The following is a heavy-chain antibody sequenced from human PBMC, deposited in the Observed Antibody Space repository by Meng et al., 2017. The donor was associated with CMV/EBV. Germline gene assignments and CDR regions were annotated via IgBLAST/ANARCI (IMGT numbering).Heavy chain of an antibody. CDR2: IIPIFGTA. D-gene: IGHD4/OR15-4a*01. Sequence: VKVSCKASGGTFSSYAISWVRQAPGQGLEWMGGIIPIFGTANYAQKFQGRVTITTDESTSTAYMELSSLRSEDTAVYYCARDYAYGGNLAEYFQRWGQGTLVTVSS. V-gene: IGHV1-69*05. CDR3: ARDYAYGGNLAEYFQR. J-gene: IGHJ1*01. CDR1: GGTFSSYA.